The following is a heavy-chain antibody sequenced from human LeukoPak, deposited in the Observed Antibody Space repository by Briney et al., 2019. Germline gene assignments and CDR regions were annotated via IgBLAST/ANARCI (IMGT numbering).Heavy chain of an antibody. CDR1: GASISSHY. Sequence: PSETLSLTCTVSGASISSHYWSWIRQPAGKGPEWIGRIYTGDNTNYNPSLKSRITMSVDKSKNQFFLKLSSVTAADTAVYYCARHSSSWYDDYWGQGTLVTVSS. V-gene: IGHV4-4*07. CDR2: IYTGDNT. J-gene: IGHJ4*02. D-gene: IGHD6-13*01. CDR3: ARHSSSWYDDY.